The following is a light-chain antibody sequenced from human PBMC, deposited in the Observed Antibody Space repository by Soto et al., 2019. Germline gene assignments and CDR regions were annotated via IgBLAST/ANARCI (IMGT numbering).Light chain of an antibody. Sequence: DIQMTQSPSTLSASVGDRVTITCRASQSISSWLAWYQQKPGKAPRLLIYMASSLESGVPSRFSGSGSGTEFTLTNSSLQPDDFATYYCQQYKSYPWTFGQGTKVEIK. J-gene: IGKJ1*01. V-gene: IGKV1-5*03. CDR1: QSISSW. CDR3: QQYKSYPWT. CDR2: MAS.